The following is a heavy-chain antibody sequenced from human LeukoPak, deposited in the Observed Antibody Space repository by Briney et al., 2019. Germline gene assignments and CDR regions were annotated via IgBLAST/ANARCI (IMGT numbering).Heavy chain of an antibody. CDR1: GGSISSYY. J-gene: IGHJ2*01. V-gene: IGHV4-59*01. CDR3: ARAVGGSYHRWYFDL. D-gene: IGHD1-26*01. Sequence: PSETLSLTRTVSGGSISSYYWSWIRQPPGKGLEWIGYIYYSGSTNYNPSLKSRVTISVDTSKNQFSLKLSSVTAADTAVYYCARAVGGSYHRWYFDLWGRGTLVTVSS. CDR2: IYYSGST.